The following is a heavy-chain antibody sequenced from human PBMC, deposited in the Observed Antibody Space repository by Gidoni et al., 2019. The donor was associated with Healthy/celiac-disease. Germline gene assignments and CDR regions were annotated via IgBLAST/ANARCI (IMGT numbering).Heavy chain of an antibody. CDR2: ICYDGSNK. D-gene: IGHD1-1*01. CDR1: GFTFSSYG. V-gene: IGHV3-33*01. Sequence: QVQLVESGGGVVQPGRSLRLSCAASGFTFSSYGMHWVRQAPGKGLEWVAVICYDGSNKYYADSVKGRFTISRDNSKNTLYLQMNSLRAEDTAVYYCARGYTAPHRGIPLIWGQGTMVTVSS. CDR3: ARGYTAPHRGIPLI. J-gene: IGHJ3*02.